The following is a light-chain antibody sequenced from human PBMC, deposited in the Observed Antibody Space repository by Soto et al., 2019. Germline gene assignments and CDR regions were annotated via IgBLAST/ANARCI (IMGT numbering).Light chain of an antibody. CDR1: QSISFW. J-gene: IGKJ1*01. CDR3: QQYHSYPWT. V-gene: IGKV1-5*03. Sequence: DIPMTQSPFALSSSVGDRVTITCRASQSISFWLAWYQQKPGKAPKLLIYEAFNLESGVPSRFSGSGSGTEFTLTISSLQPDDFATYYCQQYHSYPWTFGQGTKVAIK. CDR2: EAF.